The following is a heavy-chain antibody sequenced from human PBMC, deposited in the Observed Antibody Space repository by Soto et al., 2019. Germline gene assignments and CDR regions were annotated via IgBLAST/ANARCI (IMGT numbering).Heavy chain of an antibody. D-gene: IGHD2-2*02. Sequence: PGGSLRLSCAASGFTFGSYAMSWVRQAPGKGLEWVSLISGTGDSSEYANSVRGRFTISRDNSKNTLYLQMNSLRAEDTAVYYCAKDHCSSTSCYTTWGSMDVWGQGTTVTVSS. CDR3: AKDHCSSTSCYTTWGSMDV. CDR1: GFTFGSYA. CDR2: ISGTGDSS. V-gene: IGHV3-23*01. J-gene: IGHJ6*02.